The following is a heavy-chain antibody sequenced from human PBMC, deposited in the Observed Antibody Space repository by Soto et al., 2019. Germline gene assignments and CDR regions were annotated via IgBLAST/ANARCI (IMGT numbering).Heavy chain of an antibody. Sequence: GGSLRLSCAASGFTFSSYAIHWVRQAPGKGLEWVAVISYDGSNKYYADSVRGRFTISRDNAKNTLYLQMNSLRAEDTAVYYCARDRGWFGEVPFDYWGQGTLVTVSS. D-gene: IGHD3-10*01. CDR1: GFTFSSYA. CDR2: ISYDGSNK. CDR3: ARDRGWFGEVPFDY. J-gene: IGHJ4*02. V-gene: IGHV3-30-3*01.